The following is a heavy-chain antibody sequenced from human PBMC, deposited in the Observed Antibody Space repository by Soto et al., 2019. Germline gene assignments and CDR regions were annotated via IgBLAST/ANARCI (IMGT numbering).Heavy chain of an antibody. J-gene: IGHJ3*02. Sequence: SETLSLTCTVSGGSISSSSYYWGWIRQPPGKGLEWIGSIYYSGSTYYNPSLKSRVTISVDTSKNQFSLKLSSVTAADTAVYYCARAGYSSSWYIGSAFDIWGQGTMVTVSS. CDR3: ARAGYSSSWYIGSAFDI. D-gene: IGHD6-13*01. CDR2: IYYSGST. CDR1: GGSISSSSYY. V-gene: IGHV4-39*07.